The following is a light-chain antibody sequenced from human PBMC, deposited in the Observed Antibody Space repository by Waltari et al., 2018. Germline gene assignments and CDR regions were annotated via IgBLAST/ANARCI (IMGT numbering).Light chain of an antibody. CDR2: GTS. J-gene: IGKJ2*01. CDR3: QHYNNWPPVYT. CDR1: QGISSN. V-gene: IGKV3-15*01. Sequence: DMVMTQSPATLSLSPGDRATLSCRSSQGISSNLAWYQHRPGQAPRLLMYGTSTRATGIPARFSGSGSGTEFTITISSLQSEDSAVYYCQHYNNWPPVYTFGRGTNLEIK.